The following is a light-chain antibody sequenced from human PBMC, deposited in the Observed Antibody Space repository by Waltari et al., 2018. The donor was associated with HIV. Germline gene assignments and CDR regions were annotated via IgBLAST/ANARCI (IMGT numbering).Light chain of an antibody. CDR3: QQYNNWPPWT. Sequence: EILMTQSPATLSVPPGERVTLSCRACQSVSSDLAWYRQKPGQAPRLLIYNASTRATGLPARFSGSGSGTEFTLTISSLQSEDFAFYYCQQYNNWPPWTFGQGTKVEIK. CDR2: NAS. J-gene: IGKJ1*01. V-gene: IGKV3-15*01. CDR1: QSVSSD.